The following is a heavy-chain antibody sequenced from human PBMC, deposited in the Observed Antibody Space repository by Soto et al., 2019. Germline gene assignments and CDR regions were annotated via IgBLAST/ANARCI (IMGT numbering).Heavy chain of an antibody. D-gene: IGHD2-8*01. J-gene: IGHJ4*02. Sequence: LGGSLRLSCAASAFTLSNAWMSWVRQAPGKWLEWFGRIKIRTYGGTTDYGVPVXXRFTISRYYAKXTLYPXNNSLKTQHTALYYCTTDRRCWDPGTLGTGSS. CDR2: IKIRTYGGTT. V-gene: IGHV3-15*01. CDR3: TTDRRC. CDR1: AFTLSNAW.